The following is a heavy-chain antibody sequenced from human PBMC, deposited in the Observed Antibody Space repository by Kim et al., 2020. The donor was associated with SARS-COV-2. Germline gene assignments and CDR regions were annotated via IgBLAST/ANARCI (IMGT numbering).Heavy chain of an antibody. Sequence: SETLSLTCTVSGGSISSGGYYWSWIRQHPGKGLEWIGYIYYSGSTYYNPSLKSRVTISVDTSKNQFSLKLSSVTAADTAVYYCARDLRYFDSRPAFDIWGQGTMVTVSS. CDR1: GGSISSGGYY. V-gene: IGHV4-31*03. CDR2: IYYSGST. D-gene: IGHD3-9*01. J-gene: IGHJ3*02. CDR3: ARDLRYFDSRPAFDI.